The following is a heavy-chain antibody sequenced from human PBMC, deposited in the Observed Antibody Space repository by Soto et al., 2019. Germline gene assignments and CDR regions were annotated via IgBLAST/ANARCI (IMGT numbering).Heavy chain of an antibody. CDR1: GFTFSIYG. CDR3: ARGPISNDHYFDY. D-gene: IGHD2-21*01. Sequence: GXSLRLAFAASGFTFSIYGLYWFRQAPGKGLEWVAFISYDGSSKFYADPMKGRHTISRDSATNSLHLQMRSLGAEDTALYYCARGPISNDHYFDYWGQGALVTVSS. V-gene: IGHV3-30*03. J-gene: IGHJ4*02. CDR2: ISYDGSSK.